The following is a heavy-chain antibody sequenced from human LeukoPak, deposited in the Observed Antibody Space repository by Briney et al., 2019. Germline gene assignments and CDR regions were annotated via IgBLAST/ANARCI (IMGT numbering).Heavy chain of an antibody. J-gene: IGHJ5*02. D-gene: IGHD3-9*01. V-gene: IGHV1-2*02. CDR1: GYTFTGYY. CDR2: INPNSGGT. Sequence: ASVKVSCKASGYTFTGYYMHWVRQAPGQGLEWMGWINPNSGGTNYAQKFQGRVTMTRDTSISTAYMELSRLRSDDTAVYYCARVGGESILRYFDWLPYGNWFDPWGQGTLVTVSS. CDR3: ARVGGESILRYFDWLPYGNWFDP.